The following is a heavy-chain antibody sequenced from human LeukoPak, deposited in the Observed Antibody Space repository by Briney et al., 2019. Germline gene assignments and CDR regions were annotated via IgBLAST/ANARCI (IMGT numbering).Heavy chain of an antibody. D-gene: IGHD3-3*01. CDR2: IYYSGST. CDR3: ARVGGAVIRLYYFDY. CDR1: GGSISSYY. J-gene: IGHJ4*02. Sequence: SETLSLTCTVSGGSISSYYWSWIRQPPGKGLEWIGYIYYSGSTNYNPSLKSRVTISVDTSKNQFSLKLSSVTAADTAVYYCARVGGAVIRLYYFDYWGQGTLVTVSS. V-gene: IGHV4-59*01.